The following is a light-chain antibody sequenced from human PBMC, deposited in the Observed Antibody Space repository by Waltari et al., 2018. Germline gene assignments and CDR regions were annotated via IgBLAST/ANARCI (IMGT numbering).Light chain of an antibody. CDR3: QQRAHWPLT. J-gene: IGKJ4*01. CDR2: DAS. Sequence: DTALTQSPVTLAFSPGETATLSRRASQSISSFLAWYHQKPGQRPRLLSYDASHRPTGIPARFSGTGSVTDFTLTIDHLEPDDFAVYYCQQRAHWPLTFGGGTKVEV. CDR1: QSISSF. V-gene: IGKV3-11*01.